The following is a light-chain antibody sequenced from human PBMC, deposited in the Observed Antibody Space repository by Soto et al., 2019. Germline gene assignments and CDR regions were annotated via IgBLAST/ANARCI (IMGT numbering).Light chain of an antibody. CDR2: GAS. V-gene: IGKV3-15*01. J-gene: IGKJ2*02. CDR1: QSVSSN. Sequence: EIVMTQSPATLSVSPGERATLSCRASQSVSSNLAWYQQKPGHAPRLLIYGASTRATGMPARFSGSGSGTEFTLTISSLQSEDFAVYYCQQYNTWRTFGQGTKLEIK. CDR3: QQYNTWRT.